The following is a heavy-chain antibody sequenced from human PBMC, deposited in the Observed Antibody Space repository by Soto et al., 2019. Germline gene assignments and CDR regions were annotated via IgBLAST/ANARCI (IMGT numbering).Heavy chain of an antibody. CDR3: ARQRTTVVTQAYFDH. CDR1: GEAISSSSYY. CDR2: IYYSGRT. V-gene: IGHV4-39*01. J-gene: IGHJ4*02. D-gene: IGHD2-21*02. Sequence: PSETLSLTCSVSGEAISSSSYYWCWIRQPPGKGLEWIGSIYYSGRTYYNPSFKSRVTISIDTSKNQFSLKLSSVTATDTAVYYCARQRTTVVTQAYFDHWGQGALVTVSS.